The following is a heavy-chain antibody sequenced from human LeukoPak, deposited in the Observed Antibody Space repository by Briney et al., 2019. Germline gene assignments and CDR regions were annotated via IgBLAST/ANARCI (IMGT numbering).Heavy chain of an antibody. V-gene: IGHV3-23*01. J-gene: IGHJ4*02. CDR2: ISLSNGDT. Sequence: GGSLRLSCAASGFTFSSYAMSWVRQAPGKGLEWVSAISLSNGDTYYADSVKGRFTISRDNSKNTLYLQMNSLRAEDTAVYYCASSEWRGHLDYWGQGTLVTVSS. CDR1: GFTFSSYA. D-gene: IGHD2-8*01. CDR3: ASSEWRGHLDY.